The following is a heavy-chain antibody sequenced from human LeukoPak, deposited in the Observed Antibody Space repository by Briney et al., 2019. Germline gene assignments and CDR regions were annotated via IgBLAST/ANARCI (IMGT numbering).Heavy chain of an antibody. V-gene: IGHV3-7*01. Sequence: PGGSLRLSCAASGFTFSSYWMSWVRQAPGKGLEWVANIKQDGSEKYYVDSVKGRFTISRDNAKNSLYLQMNSLRAEDTAVYYCARDTVATLSDAFDIWGQGTMVTVSS. CDR2: IKQDGSEK. J-gene: IGHJ3*02. CDR1: GFTFSSYW. D-gene: IGHD4-17*01. CDR3: ARDTVATLSDAFDI.